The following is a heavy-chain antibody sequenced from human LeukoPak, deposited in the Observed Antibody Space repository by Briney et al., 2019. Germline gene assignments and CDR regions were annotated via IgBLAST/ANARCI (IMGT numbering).Heavy chain of an antibody. V-gene: IGHV4-31*03. Sequence: PSETLSLTCTVSGDSITIHHHFWGWIRQHPGKGLEWIGYVNYIGSTFYNPSLKSRVTISLDTSKNQISLNLTTVTAADTAVYYCAREGGNFDFDSWGQGSLVTVSS. CDR2: VNYIGST. CDR1: GDSITIHHHF. J-gene: IGHJ4*02. CDR3: AREGGNFDFDS. D-gene: IGHD4-23*01.